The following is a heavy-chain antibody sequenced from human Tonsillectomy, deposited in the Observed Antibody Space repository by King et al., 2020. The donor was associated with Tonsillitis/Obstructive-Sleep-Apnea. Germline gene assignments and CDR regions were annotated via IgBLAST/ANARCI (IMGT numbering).Heavy chain of an antibody. J-gene: IGHJ4*02. CDR2: VNPTGGST. V-gene: IGHV1-46*01. CDR1: GYMFTSYY. Sequence: QLVQSGAEVKKPGASVKVSCQASGYMFTSYYMHWVRQAPGQGLEWMGLVNPTGGSTSYSQKFQGRVTMTRDTSTSTVYMELSSLRSEDTAVYYCARESGSGFDYWGQGTLVTVSS. D-gene: IGHD6-25*01. CDR3: ARESGSGFDY.